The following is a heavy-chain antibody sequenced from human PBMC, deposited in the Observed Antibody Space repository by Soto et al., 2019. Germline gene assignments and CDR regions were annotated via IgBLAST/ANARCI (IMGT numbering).Heavy chain of an antibody. CDR2: IYVSGST. V-gene: IGHV4-31*03. CDR3: ARSRSGKHYNPAWFDP. CDR1: GGSISSGGYY. J-gene: IGHJ5*02. D-gene: IGHD3-10*01. Sequence: SETLSLTCTVSGGSISSGGYYWSWINSHPGKALEWIGYIYVSGSTYYNPSLKSRLSISLDTSKNQFSLRLSSVTAADTAVYYCARSRSGKHYNPAWFDPWGQGTLVTVSS.